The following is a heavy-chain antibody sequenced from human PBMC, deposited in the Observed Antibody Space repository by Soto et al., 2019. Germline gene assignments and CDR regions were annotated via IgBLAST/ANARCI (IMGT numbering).Heavy chain of an antibody. CDR1: GFTFSSYS. J-gene: IGHJ4*02. CDR2: ISSSSSTI. CDR3: ARENPWYSSSWSLDY. V-gene: IGHV3-48*01. Sequence: GGSLRLSCAASGFTFSSYSMNWVRQAPGKGLEWVSYISSSSSTIYYADSVKGRFTISRDNAKNSLYLQMNSLRAEDTAVYYCARENPWYSSSWSLDYWGQGTLVTVSS. D-gene: IGHD6-13*01.